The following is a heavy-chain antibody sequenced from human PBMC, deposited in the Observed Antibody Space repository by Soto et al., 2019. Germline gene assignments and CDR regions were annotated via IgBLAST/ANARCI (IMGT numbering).Heavy chain of an antibody. CDR2: SNPTSGGM. D-gene: IGHD3-10*02. Sequence: ASVEVSCKASGYPFTGYYMHWVLQAPGQGLEWLGWSNPTSGGMNYAQKLQGRVTSPRETSISIAYMELSRLRSDDTAVYYCARELPMSLSCMDVWGQGTTVTVSS. CDR1: GYPFTGYY. J-gene: IGHJ6*01. CDR3: ARELPMSLSCMDV. V-gene: IGHV1-2*01.